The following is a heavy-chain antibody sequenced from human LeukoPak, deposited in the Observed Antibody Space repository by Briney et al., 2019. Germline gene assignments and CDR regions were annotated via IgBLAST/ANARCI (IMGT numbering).Heavy chain of an antibody. Sequence: AGESLKISCKGSGYSFTSYWISGGRQMPGKGLEWMGRIDPSDSYTNYSPSFQGHVTISADKSISTAYLQWSSLKASDTAMYYCAIKYYYYYGMDVWGQGTTVTVSS. CDR1: GYSFTSYW. CDR2: IDPSDSYT. CDR3: AIKYYYYYGMDV. J-gene: IGHJ6*02. V-gene: IGHV5-10-1*01.